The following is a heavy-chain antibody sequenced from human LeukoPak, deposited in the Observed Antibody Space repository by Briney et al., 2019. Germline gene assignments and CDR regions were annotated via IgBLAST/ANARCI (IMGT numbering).Heavy chain of an antibody. V-gene: IGHV4-31*03. J-gene: IGHJ3*02. CDR3: AGGNYDSSGYYYAHAFDI. Sequence: SETLSLTCTVSGGSISSGGYYWSWIRQHPGKGLEWIGYIYYSGSTYYNPSLKSRVTISVDTSKNQFSLKLSSVTAADTAVYYCAGGNYDSSGYYYAHAFDIWGQGTMVTVSS. D-gene: IGHD3-22*01. CDR1: GGSISSGGYY. CDR2: IYYSGST.